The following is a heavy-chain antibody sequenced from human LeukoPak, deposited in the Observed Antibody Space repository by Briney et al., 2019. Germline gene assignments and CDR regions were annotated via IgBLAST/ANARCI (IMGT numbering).Heavy chain of an antibody. CDR1: GYTFTNYD. V-gene: IGHV1-8*01. CDR2: MNTKIGNN. J-gene: IGHJ4*02. D-gene: IGHD6-19*01. CDR3: ATGGGLALAGKDY. Sequence: ASVKVSCTASGYTFTNYDINWVRQATGQGLGWMGWMNTKIGNNGYAQKFQGRLTLTRSTSLTTAYMELSSLTSEDPAVYYCATGGGLALAGKDYWGQGTLVTVSA.